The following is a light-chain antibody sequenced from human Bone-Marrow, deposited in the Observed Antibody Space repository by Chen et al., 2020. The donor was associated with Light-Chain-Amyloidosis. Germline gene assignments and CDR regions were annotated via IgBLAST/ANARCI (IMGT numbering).Light chain of an antibody. CDR3: CSTAGRSTLV. CDR1: SGDVGGYDV. J-gene: IGLJ2*01. Sequence: QSALTQPRSVSGSPGQSVTISCTGTSGDVGGYDVVSWYQQYPVKAPKLIIYDVSKRPSGFPDRFSGSKSGNTASLTISGLQAADEADYYCCSTAGRSTLVFGGGTTLTVL. CDR2: DVS. V-gene: IGLV2-11*02.